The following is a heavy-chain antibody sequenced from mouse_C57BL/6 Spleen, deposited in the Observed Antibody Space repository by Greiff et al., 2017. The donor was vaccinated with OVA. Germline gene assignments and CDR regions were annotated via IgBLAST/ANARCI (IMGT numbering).Heavy chain of an antibody. D-gene: IGHD2-4*01. J-gene: IGHJ2*01. CDR3: AKSYDYDGTGYIDY. V-gene: IGHV1-80*01. Sequence: VQLQQSGAELVKPGASVKISCKASGYAFSSYWMNWVKQRPGKGLEWIGQIYPGDGDTNYNGKFKGKATLTAGKSYSTAYMQLSSLTSEDSAVYFCAKSYDYDGTGYIDYWGQGTTLTVSS. CDR1: GYAFSSYW. CDR2: IYPGDGDT.